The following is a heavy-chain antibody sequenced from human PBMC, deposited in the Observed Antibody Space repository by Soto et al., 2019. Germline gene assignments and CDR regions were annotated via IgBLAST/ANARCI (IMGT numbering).Heavy chain of an antibody. CDR3: ARGSNWNSNWFDP. V-gene: IGHV1-2*02. J-gene: IGHJ5*02. CDR2: VNPNSGGT. Sequence: ASVKVSCKASGYTFTAYYMHWVRQAPGQGLEWMGWVNPNSGGTNYAQKFQGRVTMTRDTSITTAYMELSRLRSDDTAVYYCARGSNWNSNWFDPWGQGTLVTVSS. CDR1: GYTFTAYY. D-gene: IGHD1-1*01.